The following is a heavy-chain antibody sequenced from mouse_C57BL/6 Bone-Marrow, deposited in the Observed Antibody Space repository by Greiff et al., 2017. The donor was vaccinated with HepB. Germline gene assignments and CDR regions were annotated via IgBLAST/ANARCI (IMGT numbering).Heavy chain of an antibody. V-gene: IGHV5-12*01. D-gene: IGHD1-1*01. CDR3: ARRFITTVVATDYAMDY. CDR2: ISNGGGST. J-gene: IGHJ4*01. Sequence: EVMLVESGGGLVQPGGSLKLSCAASGFTFSDYYMSWVRQTPEKRLEWVAYISNGGGSTYYPDTVKGRFTISRDNAKNTMYLQMSRLKSEDTAMYYCARRFITTVVATDYAMDYWGQGTSVTVSS. CDR1: GFTFSDYY.